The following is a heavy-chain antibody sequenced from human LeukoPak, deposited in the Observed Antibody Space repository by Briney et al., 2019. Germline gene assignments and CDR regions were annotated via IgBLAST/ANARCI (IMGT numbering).Heavy chain of an antibody. D-gene: IGHD1-7*01. CDR1: GFTFNTYE. Sequence: GGSLRLSCAASGFTFNTYEMNWVRQAPGKGQDWVSYISSSGSTIYYADYVKGRFTISRDNAKNSLYLQMNSLRAEDTAVYYCARGGWNYVFNYWGQGTLVTVSS. J-gene: IGHJ4*02. CDR3: ARGGWNYVFNY. CDR2: ISSSGSTI. V-gene: IGHV3-48*03.